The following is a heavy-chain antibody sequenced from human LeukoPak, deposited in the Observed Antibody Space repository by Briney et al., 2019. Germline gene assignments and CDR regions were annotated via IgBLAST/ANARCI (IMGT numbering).Heavy chain of an antibody. Sequence: PGGSLRLSCAASGFTFSSYWMSWVRQAPGKGLEWVANIKQDGSEKYYVDSVKGRFTISRDNAKNSLYLQMNSLRAEDTAVYYCARDRLLSGLLWFGESLDVWGQGTTVTVSS. CDR2: IKQDGSEK. CDR1: GFTFSSYW. D-gene: IGHD3-10*01. CDR3: ARDRLLSGLLWFGESLDV. J-gene: IGHJ6*02. V-gene: IGHV3-7*01.